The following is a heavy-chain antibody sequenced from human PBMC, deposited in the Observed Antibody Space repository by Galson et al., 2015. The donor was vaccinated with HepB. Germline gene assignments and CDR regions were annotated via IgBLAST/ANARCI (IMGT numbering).Heavy chain of an antibody. CDR1: GYSFTSYW. V-gene: IGHV5-51*01. CDR3: ARLEYFDWLSTYNWFDP. CDR2: IYPGDSDT. Sequence: QSGAEVKKPGESLKISCKGSGYSFTSYWIGWVRQMPGKGLEWMGIIYPGDSDTRYSPSFQGQVTISADKSISTAYLQWSSLKASDTAMYYCARLEYFDWLSTYNWFDPWGQGTLVTVSS. D-gene: IGHD3-9*01. J-gene: IGHJ5*02.